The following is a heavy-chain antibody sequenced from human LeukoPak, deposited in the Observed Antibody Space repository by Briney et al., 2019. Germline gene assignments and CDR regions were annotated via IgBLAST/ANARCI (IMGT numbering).Heavy chain of an antibody. J-gene: IGHJ3*02. Sequence: SETLSLTCTVSGGSISSSSYYWGWIRQPPGKGLEWIGSIYYSGSTYYNPSLKSRVTISVDTSKNQFSLKLSSVTAADTAVYYCAGRARERDGDWAFDIWGQGTMVTVSS. CDR3: AGRARERDGDWAFDI. CDR2: IYYSGST. V-gene: IGHV4-39*01. D-gene: IGHD4-17*01. CDR1: GGSISSSSYY.